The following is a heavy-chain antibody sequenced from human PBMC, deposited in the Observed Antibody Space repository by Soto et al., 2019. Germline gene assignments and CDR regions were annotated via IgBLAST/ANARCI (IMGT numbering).Heavy chain of an antibody. CDR3: ARERGYSGYDFGIDY. V-gene: IGHV1-69*13. J-gene: IGHJ4*02. D-gene: IGHD5-12*01. CDR2: IVPIFGTA. CDR1: GGTFSSYA. Sequence: SVKVSCKASGGTFSSYAISWVRQAPGQGLEGMGGIVPIFGTANYAQKFQGRVTITADESTGTAYMELSSLRSEDTAVYYCARERGYSGYDFGIDYWGQGTLGTVSS.